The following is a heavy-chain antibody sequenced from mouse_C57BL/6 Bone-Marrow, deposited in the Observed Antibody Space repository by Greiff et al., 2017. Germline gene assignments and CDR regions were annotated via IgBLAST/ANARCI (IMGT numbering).Heavy chain of an antibody. J-gene: IGHJ1*03. CDR3: ARGYDGGSYYWYFDV. CDR2: IDPNSGGT. Sequence: QVQLQQPGAELVKPGASVKLSCKASGYTFTSYWMHWVKQRPGRGLEWIGRIDPNSGGTKYNEKFKSKATLTVDKPSSTAYMQLSSLTSEDSAVYYGARGYDGGSYYWYFDVWGTGTTVTVSA. D-gene: IGHD1-1*01. V-gene: IGHV1-72*01. CDR1: GYTFTSYW.